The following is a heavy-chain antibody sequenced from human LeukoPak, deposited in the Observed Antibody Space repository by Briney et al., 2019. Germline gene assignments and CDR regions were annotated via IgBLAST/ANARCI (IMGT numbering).Heavy chain of an antibody. CDR1: GYSISSGYY. J-gene: IGHJ4*02. Sequence: SETLSLTCTVSGYSISSGYYWGWIRQPPGKGLEWIGNMYYSGSTYYNPSLKSRVTFSVDTSKNQFSLKLTSVTAADTAVYYCARVASISPLRPYFDYWGQGTLVTVSS. CDR3: ARVASISPLRPYFDY. D-gene: IGHD4-17*01. CDR2: MYYSGST. V-gene: IGHV4-38-2*02.